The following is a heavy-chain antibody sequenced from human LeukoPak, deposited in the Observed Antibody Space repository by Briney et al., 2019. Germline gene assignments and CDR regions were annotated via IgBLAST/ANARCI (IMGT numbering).Heavy chain of an antibody. J-gene: IGHJ1*01. Sequence: PSETLSLTCTVSIGSIATSDYNWGWIRQPPGKGLEWIGTISFAGTSDYNPSLKSRVTMSLNTSKTRLSLKVISVTAADTATYYCAGDSRNTWFYDWGQGTLVTVSS. CDR1: IGSIATSDYN. V-gene: IGHV4-39*07. CDR2: ISFAGTS. CDR3: AGDSRNTWFYD. D-gene: IGHD3-10*01.